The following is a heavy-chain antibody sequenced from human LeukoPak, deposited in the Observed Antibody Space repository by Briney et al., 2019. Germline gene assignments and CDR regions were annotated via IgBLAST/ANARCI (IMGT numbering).Heavy chain of an antibody. CDR3: ARESSSRWLAAYYFDY. CDR2: IRYDGSNT. Sequence: GGSLRLSCAASGFSFSSYGVHWVRQAPGKGLEWVAFIRYDGSNTYYADSVKGRFTISRDNAKNSLYLQMNSLRAEDTAVYYCARESSSRWLAAYYFDYWGQGTLVTVSS. J-gene: IGHJ4*02. CDR1: GFSFSSYG. D-gene: IGHD5-24*01. V-gene: IGHV3-30*02.